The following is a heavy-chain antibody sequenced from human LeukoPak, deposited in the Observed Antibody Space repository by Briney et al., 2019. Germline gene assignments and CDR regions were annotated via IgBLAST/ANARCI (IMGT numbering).Heavy chain of an antibody. J-gene: IGHJ4*02. CDR2: TYYRSKWYS. V-gene: IGHV6-1*01. Sequence: SQTLSLTCAISGDSVSSINGAWNWVRQSPSRGLEWLGRTYYRSKWYSDYAVPIQGRMSINPDTSKNQFTLHLFSVTPDDTAVYHCARDVATTGWYTFDYWGQGTRVTVSS. D-gene: IGHD6-19*01. CDR1: GDSVSSINGA. CDR3: ARDVATTGWYTFDY.